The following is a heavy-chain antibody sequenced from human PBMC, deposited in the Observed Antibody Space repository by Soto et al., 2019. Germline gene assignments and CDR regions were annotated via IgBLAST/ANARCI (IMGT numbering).Heavy chain of an antibody. CDR1: GYTFTSYA. CDR3: ARPYYGSGSQDLHY. Sequence: ASVNVSCKASGYTFTSYAIHWVRQAPGQRLEWMGWINPGNANTKYSQKFQGRVTITRDTSASTAYMNLSSLRFEDTAVYYCARPYYGSGSQDLHYWGQGTLVTVSS. J-gene: IGHJ4*02. V-gene: IGHV1-3*01. CDR2: INPGNANT. D-gene: IGHD3-10*01.